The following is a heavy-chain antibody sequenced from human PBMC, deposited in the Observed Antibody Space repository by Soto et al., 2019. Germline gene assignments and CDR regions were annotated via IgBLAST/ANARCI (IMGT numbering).Heavy chain of an antibody. J-gene: IGHJ4*02. Sequence: PGESLKISCNGSGYNFTTYWIGWVRQMPGKGLECMGIIYPGDSDTRYSPSFQGQVTISADKFLSTAYLQWSSLKASDTAMYYCARLFDTSGWYDYWGQGSLVPVYS. CDR1: GYNFTTYW. D-gene: IGHD6-19*01. CDR3: ARLFDTSGWYDY. CDR2: IYPGDSDT. V-gene: IGHV5-51*01.